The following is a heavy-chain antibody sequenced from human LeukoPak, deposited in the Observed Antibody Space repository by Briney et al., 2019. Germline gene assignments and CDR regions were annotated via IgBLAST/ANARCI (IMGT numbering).Heavy chain of an antibody. J-gene: IGHJ3*02. V-gene: IGHV4-59*01. D-gene: IGHD3-22*01. Sequence: SETLSLTCTVSGDSISNYYWNWIRQSPGKGLEWIGFIYYSGSTNYNPSLKSRVTISVDTSKKQFSLKLTSVTAADTAVYYCARDAKGLYGGSLYYSGAFDIWGLGTMVTVSS. CDR3: ARDAKGLYGGSLYYSGAFDI. CDR1: GDSISNYY. CDR2: IYYSGST.